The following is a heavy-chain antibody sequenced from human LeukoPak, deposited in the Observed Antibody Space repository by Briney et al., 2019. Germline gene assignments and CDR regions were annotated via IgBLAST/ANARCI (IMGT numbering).Heavy chain of an antibody. Sequence: GGSLRLSCAASGFTLSSSWMHWVRQTPGKGLVWVSRIKNDASITNYADTVKGRFTISRDNAKNTLYLQMNSLRAEDTAVYYCARLQGSFWYFDLWGLGTLVTVSS. J-gene: IGHJ2*01. CDR1: GFTLSSSW. CDR3: ARLQGSFWYFDL. CDR2: IKNDASIT. V-gene: IGHV3-74*01. D-gene: IGHD4-11*01.